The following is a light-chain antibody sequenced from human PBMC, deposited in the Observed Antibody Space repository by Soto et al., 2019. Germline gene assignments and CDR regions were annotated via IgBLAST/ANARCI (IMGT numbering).Light chain of an antibody. J-gene: IGKJ1*01. V-gene: IGKV3-20*01. CDR3: QQSGDSQWT. CDR2: AAS. CDR1: QTVQFNY. Sequence: EIVLTQSPATLSSSPGERATLSCKASQTVQFNYVAWYQQKPGQAPRLLINAASNRATGIPDRFSGSGSGMDFTLTIRSLEPEDFAVYYCQQSGDSQWTFGQGTKVEI.